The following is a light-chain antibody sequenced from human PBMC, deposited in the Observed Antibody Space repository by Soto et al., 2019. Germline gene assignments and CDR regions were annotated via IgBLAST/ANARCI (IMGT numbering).Light chain of an antibody. CDR2: DVR. CDR3: ASYTSSNSLV. V-gene: IGLV2-14*01. J-gene: IGLJ2*01. CDR1: NNDVGTYND. Sequence: QSALTQPASVSGSPGQSITISCTGSNNDVGTYNDVSWYQQPPGKAPRLLIYDVRDRPSGISNRFSGSKSANTASLTISGLQADDEADYYFASYTSSNSLVFGGGTKLTVL.